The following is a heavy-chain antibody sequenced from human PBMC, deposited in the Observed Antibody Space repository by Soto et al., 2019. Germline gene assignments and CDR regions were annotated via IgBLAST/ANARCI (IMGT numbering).Heavy chain of an antibody. CDR2: IHKSGST. CDR3: ARVPIIVEIPPDPSGWFDP. CDR1: VGSLSVYY. Sequence: AETLCITCAMYVGSLSVYYWSRIRQPPGKGVELIGEIHKSGSTNYSPSLKGRVTRAVDNSKDQFSLKLRSVSAADTAVYYCARVPIIVEIPPDPSGWFDPWGQGTMVTGSS. V-gene: IGHV4-34*01. D-gene: IGHD2-2*01. J-gene: IGHJ5*02.